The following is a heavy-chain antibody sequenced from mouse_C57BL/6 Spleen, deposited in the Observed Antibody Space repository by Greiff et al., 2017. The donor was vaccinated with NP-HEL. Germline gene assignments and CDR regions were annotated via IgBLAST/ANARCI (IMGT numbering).Heavy chain of an antibody. CDR3: ARQLRLDYAMDY. J-gene: IGHJ4*01. CDR1: GYTFTSYW. D-gene: IGHD3-2*02. CDR2: IHPNSGST. V-gene: IGHV1-64*01. Sequence: QVQLQQPGAELVKPGASVKLSCKASGYTFTSYWMHWVKQRPGQGLEWIGMIHPNSGSTNYNETFKSKATLTVDKSSSTAYMQLSSLTSEDSAVYYCARQLRLDYAMDYWGQGTSVTVSS.